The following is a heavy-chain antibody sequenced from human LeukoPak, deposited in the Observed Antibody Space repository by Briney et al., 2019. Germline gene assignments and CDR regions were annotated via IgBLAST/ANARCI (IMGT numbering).Heavy chain of an antibody. Sequence: SETLSLTCTVSGGSISSSSYYWGWIRQPPGKGLEWIGSIYYSGSTYYNPSLRSRVTISADTSKNHFSLKLNSVTTADTAVYYCTRGAGWLIDYWGQGILVTVSS. CDR1: GGSISSSSYY. J-gene: IGHJ4*02. V-gene: IGHV4-39*07. CDR2: IYYSGST. D-gene: IGHD3-16*01. CDR3: TRGAGWLIDY.